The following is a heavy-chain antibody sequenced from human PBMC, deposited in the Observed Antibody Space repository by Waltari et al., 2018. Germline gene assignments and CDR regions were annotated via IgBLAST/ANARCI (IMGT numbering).Heavy chain of an antibody. CDR1: AFTFRSYW. Sequence: EVQLVESGGGLVQPGGSLRLSCSASAFTFRSYWMHWVRQVPGKGLVWVSRMNGDGTNILYADSVKGRFTISRDNAKNTLYLQMNSLRAEDTAVYYCARVRLGDYVISTWGQGTLVTVSS. V-gene: IGHV3-74*01. CDR3: ARVRLGDYVIST. CDR2: MNGDGTNI. J-gene: IGHJ5*02. D-gene: IGHD4-17*01.